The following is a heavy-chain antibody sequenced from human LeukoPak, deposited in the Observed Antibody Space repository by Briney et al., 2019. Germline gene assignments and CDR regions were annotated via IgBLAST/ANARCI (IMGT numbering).Heavy chain of an antibody. CDR1: GFTFSSYP. CDR2: ICGSGGST. Sequence: GGSLRLFCAPSGFTFSSYPMLWVRQAPGKGVECVSAICGSGGSTYYADSVKGRFTISRHNSKNTLYLQMNSLRADDTAVYYCTTDQSPLSYYYDSGGYYYPFDYCGQGTLVTVSS. V-gene: IGHV3-23*01. D-gene: IGHD3-22*01. CDR3: TTDQSPLSYYYDSGGYYYPFDY. J-gene: IGHJ4*02.